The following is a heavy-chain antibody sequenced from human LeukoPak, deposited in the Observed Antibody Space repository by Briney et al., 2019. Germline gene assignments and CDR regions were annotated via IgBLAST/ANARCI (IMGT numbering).Heavy chain of an antibody. CDR1: GFTFSSYG. V-gene: IGHV3-30*02. CDR3: ARELREHGVFDI. Sequence: GGSLRLSCAASGFTFSSYGMHWVRQAPGKGLEWVAFIQYDGSKKYYADSVKGRFSIFRDNSKNTVYLQMNSLSADDKAVYYCARELREHGVFDIWGQGTMVTVSS. D-gene: IGHD1-26*01. J-gene: IGHJ3*02. CDR2: IQYDGSKK.